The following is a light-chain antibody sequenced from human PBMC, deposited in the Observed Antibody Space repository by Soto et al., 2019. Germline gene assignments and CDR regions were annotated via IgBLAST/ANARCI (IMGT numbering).Light chain of an antibody. Sequence: QPVLTQPASVSGSPGQSITISCTGTSSDVGDYKYVSWYQQHPGKAPKLIIYEVSNRPSGISNRFSGSKSGNTASLTISGLKAEDEADYYCNSCTDTTSLIFGGGTKLTVL. CDR3: NSCTDTTSLI. J-gene: IGLJ2*01. V-gene: IGLV2-14*01. CDR2: EVS. CDR1: SSDVGDYKY.